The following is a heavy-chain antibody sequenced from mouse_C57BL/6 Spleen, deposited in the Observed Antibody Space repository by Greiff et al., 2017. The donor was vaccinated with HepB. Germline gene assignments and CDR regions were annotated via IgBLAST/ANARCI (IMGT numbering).Heavy chain of an antibody. CDR3: AREELGRAMDY. CDR1: GYTFTSYW. V-gene: IGHV1-55*01. Sequence: QVQLQQPGAELVKPGASVKMSCKASGYTFTSYWITWVKQRPGQGLEWIGDIYPGSGSTNYNEKFKGKATLTVDTSSSTAYMQLSSLTSEDSAVYYCAREELGRAMDYWGQGTSVTVSS. CDR2: IYPGSGST. J-gene: IGHJ4*01. D-gene: IGHD4-1*01.